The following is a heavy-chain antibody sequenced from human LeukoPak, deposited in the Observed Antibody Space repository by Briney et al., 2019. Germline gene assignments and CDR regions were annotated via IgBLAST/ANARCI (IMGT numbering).Heavy chain of an antibody. CDR1: GGTFSSYA. V-gene: IGHV1-69*01. CDR2: IIPIFGTA. Sequence: GASVKVSCKASGGTFSSYAISWVRQAPGQGLEWMGGIIPIFGTANYAQKFQGRVTITADEPTSTAYMELSSLRSEDTAVCYCARGPPNWGYDYWGPGTLVTVSS. J-gene: IGHJ4*02. D-gene: IGHD7-27*01. CDR3: ARGPPNWGYDY.